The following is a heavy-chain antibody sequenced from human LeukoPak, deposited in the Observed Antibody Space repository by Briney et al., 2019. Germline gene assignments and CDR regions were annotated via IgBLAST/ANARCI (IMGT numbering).Heavy chain of an antibody. V-gene: IGHV3-20*04. Sequence: GGSLRPSCAASGFTFSSYAMSWVRQAPGKGLEWVSGINWNGGSTGYADSVKGRFTISRDNAKNSLYLQMNSLRAEDTALYYCASNVFLDYWGQGALVTVSS. CDR3: ASNVFLDY. CDR2: INWNGGST. J-gene: IGHJ4*02. D-gene: IGHD2-21*01. CDR1: GFTFSSYA.